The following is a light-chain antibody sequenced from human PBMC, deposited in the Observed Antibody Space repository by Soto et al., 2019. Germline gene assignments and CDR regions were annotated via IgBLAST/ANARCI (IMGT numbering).Light chain of an antibody. Sequence: EIVMTQSPATLSVSPGERATLSCRASQSVRSNLAWYQQKPGQACVDARLSGSGSGTEFTLTISSLQSEDFAVYYCQQYNHWPPLTFGGGTKVDIK. CDR3: QQYNHWPPLT. CDR1: QSVRSN. V-gene: IGKV3-15*01. J-gene: IGKJ4*01.